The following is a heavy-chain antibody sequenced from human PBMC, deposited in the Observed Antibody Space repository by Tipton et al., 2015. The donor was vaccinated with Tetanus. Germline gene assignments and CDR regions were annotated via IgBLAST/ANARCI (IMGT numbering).Heavy chain of an antibody. CDR1: GYTFTRHY. J-gene: IGHJ6*02. D-gene: IGHD1-14*01. CDR2: IIPFSDTI. Sequence: AEVKKPGASVKVSCRTSGYTFTRHYIHWVRQAPGQGLEWMGGIIPFSDTIEYSKKDQGRITITADRSSSPAYMELTSLRSEDTAVSFWARGNRHDPKTLYGMDRWGQGTTVIVSS. V-gene: IGHV1-46*01. CDR3: ARGNRHDPKTLYGMDR.